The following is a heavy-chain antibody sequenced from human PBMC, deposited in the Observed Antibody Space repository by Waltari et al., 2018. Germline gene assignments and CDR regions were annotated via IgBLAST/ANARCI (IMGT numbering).Heavy chain of an antibody. CDR1: GGSISSGGYY. J-gene: IGHJ3*02. Sequence: QVQLQESGPGLVKPSQTLSLTCTVSGGSISSGGYYWSWIRQHPGKGLEWIGYIYYSGRTYYTPSLKSRVTISVDTSKNQFSLKLSSVTAADTAVYYCARDYGDYPAGWDAFDIWGQGTMVTVSS. CDR2: IYYSGRT. CDR3: ARDYGDYPAGWDAFDI. V-gene: IGHV4-31*03. D-gene: IGHD4-17*01.